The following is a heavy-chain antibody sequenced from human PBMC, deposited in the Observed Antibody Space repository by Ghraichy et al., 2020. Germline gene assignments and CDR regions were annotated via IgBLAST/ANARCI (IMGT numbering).Heavy chain of an antibody. CDR2: FDPEDGET. D-gene: IGHD3-16*02. CDR3: ATWGYDYVWGSYRYTVYYYGMDV. J-gene: IGHJ6*02. Sequence: ASVKVSCKVSGYTLTELSMHWVRQAPGKGLEWMGGFDPEDGETIYAQKFQGRVTMTEDTSTDTAYMELSSLRSEDTAVYYCATWGYDYVWGSYRYTVYYYGMDVWGQGTTVTVSS. V-gene: IGHV1-24*01. CDR1: GYTLTELS.